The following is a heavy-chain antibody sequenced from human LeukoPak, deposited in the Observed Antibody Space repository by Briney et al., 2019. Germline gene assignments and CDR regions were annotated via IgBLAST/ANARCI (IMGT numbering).Heavy chain of an antibody. Sequence: SVKVSCKASGGTFSSYAISWVRQAPGQVLEWMGRIIPIFGIANYAQKFQGRVTITADKSTSTAYMELSSLRSEDTAVYYCARDVNPTRLSWLDPWGQGTLVTVSS. CDR1: GGTFSSYA. V-gene: IGHV1-69*04. D-gene: IGHD5-12*01. CDR3: ARDVNPTRLSWLDP. CDR2: IIPIFGIA. J-gene: IGHJ5*02.